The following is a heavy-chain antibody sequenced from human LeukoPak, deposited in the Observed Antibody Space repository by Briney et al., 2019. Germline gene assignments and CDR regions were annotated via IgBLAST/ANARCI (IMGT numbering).Heavy chain of an antibody. Sequence: PGGSLRLSCAASGFTFSSYTMNWVRQAPGKGLEWVSSISSSSSYIYYADSVKGRFTISRDNAKNSLYLQMNSLRAEDTAVYYCARDTYDILTGYYKWAFDIWGQGTMVTVSS. CDR1: GFTFSSYT. CDR3: ARDTYDILTGYYKWAFDI. CDR2: ISSSSSYI. J-gene: IGHJ3*02. V-gene: IGHV3-21*06. D-gene: IGHD3-9*01.